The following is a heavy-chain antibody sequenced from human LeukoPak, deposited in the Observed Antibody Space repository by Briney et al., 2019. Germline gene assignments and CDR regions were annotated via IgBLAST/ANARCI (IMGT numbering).Heavy chain of an antibody. CDR2: IAYDGINK. CDR1: GFTFSSYG. V-gene: IGHV3-30-3*01. D-gene: IGHD3-10*01. Sequence: GGPLRLSCAASGFTFSSYGLHWVRQAPGKGLEWVAIIAYDGINKYYADSVKGRFTISRDNSKNTLYLQMNSLRVEDTAVYYCARGEAFYDSGTSIDYWGQGTLVTVSS. CDR3: ARGEAFYDSGTSIDY. J-gene: IGHJ4*02.